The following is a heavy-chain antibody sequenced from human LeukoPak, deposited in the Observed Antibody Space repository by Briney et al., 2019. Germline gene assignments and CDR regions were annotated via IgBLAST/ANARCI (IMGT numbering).Heavy chain of an antibody. CDR1: GGSFSSYY. CDR3: ARHGLGRGVYITRQYNYYMDV. D-gene: IGHD3-10*01. J-gene: IGHJ6*04. V-gene: IGHV4-34*01. Sequence: SETLSLTCAVYGGSFSSYYWSWVRQPPGSGLEWIGEINHSGSTNYNPSLKSRVTVSIDKSKNQFSLKLSSLTAADTATYFCARHGLGRGVYITRQYNYYMDVWGTGTTVIVSS. CDR2: INHSGST.